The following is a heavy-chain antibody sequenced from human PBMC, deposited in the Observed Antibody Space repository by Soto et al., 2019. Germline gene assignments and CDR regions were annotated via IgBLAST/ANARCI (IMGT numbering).Heavy chain of an antibody. Sequence: PSETLSLTCTVSGGSISSGGYYWSWIRQHPGKGLEWIGYIYYSGSTYYNPSLKSRVTISVDTSKNQFSLKLSSVTAADTAVYYCARLRWLQSHAFDIWGQGTMVTVSS. CDR1: GGSISSGGYY. CDR3: ARLRWLQSHAFDI. D-gene: IGHD4-4*01. J-gene: IGHJ3*02. V-gene: IGHV4-31*03. CDR2: IYYSGST.